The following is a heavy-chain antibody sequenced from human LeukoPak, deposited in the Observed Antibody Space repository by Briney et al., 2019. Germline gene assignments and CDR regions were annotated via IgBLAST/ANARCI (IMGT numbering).Heavy chain of an antibody. D-gene: IGHD3-10*01. CDR1: GFTFSSYA. J-gene: IGHJ4*02. Sequence: GGSLRLSCEASGFTFSSYAMSWVRQAPGKGLEWVSAISGSGGSTYYADSVKGRFTISRDNSKNTLYLQMNSLRAEDTAVYYCAKVMVRGVIKGTQFDYWGQGTLVTVSS. CDR2: ISGSGGST. CDR3: AKVMVRGVIKGTQFDY. V-gene: IGHV3-23*01.